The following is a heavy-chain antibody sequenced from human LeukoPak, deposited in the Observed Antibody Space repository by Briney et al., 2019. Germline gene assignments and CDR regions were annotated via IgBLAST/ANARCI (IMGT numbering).Heavy chain of an antibody. Sequence: GGSLRLSCAASGFTFSSYEMNWVRQAPGKGLEWVSYISSSGSTIYYADSVKGRFTISRDNAKNSLYLKMNSLRAEDTAVYYCARDNPLYSSGWSLFGAFDIWGQGTMVTDSS. CDR3: ARDNPLYSSGWSLFGAFDI. CDR2: ISSSGSTI. J-gene: IGHJ3*02. D-gene: IGHD6-19*01. V-gene: IGHV3-48*03. CDR1: GFTFSSYE.